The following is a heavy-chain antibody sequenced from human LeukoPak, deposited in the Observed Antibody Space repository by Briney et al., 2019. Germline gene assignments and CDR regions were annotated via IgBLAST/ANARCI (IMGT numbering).Heavy chain of an antibody. CDR1: GLIFTKHW. J-gene: IGHJ4*02. Sequence: GGSLRLSCAASGLIFTKHWMHWVRQAPGKGLVWVSHVNSDGSATSYADSVKGRFTISRDNAKNTVYLHMNSLRVEDTAVYYCTSFYETNWGQGTLVTVSS. CDR2: VNSDGSAT. V-gene: IGHV3-74*01. CDR3: TSFYETN. D-gene: IGHD2/OR15-2a*01.